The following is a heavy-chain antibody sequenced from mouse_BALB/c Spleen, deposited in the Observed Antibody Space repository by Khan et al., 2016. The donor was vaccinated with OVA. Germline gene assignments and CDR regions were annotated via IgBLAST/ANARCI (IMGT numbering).Heavy chain of an antibody. CDR1: GFSLNTSGMG. CDR3: TRRGRGFWYFDV. Sequence: QVTLKESGPGILQPSQTLSLTCSFSGFSLNTSGMGVSWIRQPSGKGLEGLAHTYWDDAKRYNQSLISRPTISKDTSRKQVFLQITSVDTADTATYYCTRRGRGFWYFDVWGAGTAVTVSS. CDR2: TYWDDAK. D-gene: IGHD1-1*02. J-gene: IGHJ1*01. V-gene: IGHV8-12*01.